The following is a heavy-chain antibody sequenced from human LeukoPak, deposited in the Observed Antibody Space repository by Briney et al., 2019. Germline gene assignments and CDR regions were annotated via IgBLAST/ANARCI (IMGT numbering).Heavy chain of an antibody. J-gene: IGHJ4*02. V-gene: IGHV5-51*01. CDR1: GYNFISYW. Sequence: GESLKISCKSSGYNFISYWIGWVRQMPGKGLEWMGIIFPGDSETRYSPSFEGQVTISADKSISTAYLQWSSLKASDTAMYYCARRSYCGGDCYIDYWGQGTQVTVSS. CDR2: IFPGDSET. CDR3: ARRSYCGGDCYIDY. D-gene: IGHD2-21*02.